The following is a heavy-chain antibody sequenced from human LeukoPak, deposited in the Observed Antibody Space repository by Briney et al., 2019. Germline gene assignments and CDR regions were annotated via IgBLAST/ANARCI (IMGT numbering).Heavy chain of an antibody. J-gene: IGHJ4*02. CDR2: INSGGGVT. CDR1: GFIFSAFG. Sequence: PGGSLRLSCAASGFIFSAFGMTWVRQPPGKGLEWVSAINSGGGVTYYADSVKGRFTISRDNSENTLLLQMDSLRAEVTAVYFCASSMGFWNAEFTSITDWGQGTQVTVSS. V-gene: IGHV3-23*01. CDR3: ASSMGFWNAEFTSITD. D-gene: IGHD1-1*01.